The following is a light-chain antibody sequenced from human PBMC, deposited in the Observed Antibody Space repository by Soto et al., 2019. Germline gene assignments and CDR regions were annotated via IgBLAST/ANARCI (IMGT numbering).Light chain of an antibody. CDR1: SSDIGTYNL. Sequence: QSALTQPASVSGSPGQSITISCTRTSSDIGTYNLVSWYQHYPGKAPKLMIYEGIKRPSGVSNRFSGSKSGNTAFLTISGLQAEDEADYYCCSYAGSGTDNYVFGSGTKLTV. J-gene: IGLJ1*01. CDR2: EGI. CDR3: CSYAGSGTDNYV. V-gene: IGLV2-23*01.